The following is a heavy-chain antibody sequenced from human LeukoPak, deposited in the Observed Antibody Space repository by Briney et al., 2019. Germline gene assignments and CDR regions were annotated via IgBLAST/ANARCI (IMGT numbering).Heavy chain of an antibody. CDR2: IYYSGSS. J-gene: IGHJ4*02. V-gene: IGHV4-39*01. Sequence: SETLSLTCTVSGGSISSSNYYWGWIRQPPGKGLECIGSIYYSGSSYYNPSLKSRVTISVDTSKNQFSLKLSSVTAADTAVYYCARVYYYGSGSYYNDFDYWGQGTLVTVSS. CDR3: ARVYYYGSGSYYNDFDY. CDR1: GGSISSSNYY. D-gene: IGHD3-10*01.